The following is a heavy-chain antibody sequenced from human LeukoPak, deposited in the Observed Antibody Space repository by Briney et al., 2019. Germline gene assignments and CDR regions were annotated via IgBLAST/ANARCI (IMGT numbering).Heavy chain of an antibody. CDR1: GYTFTGYY. CDR3: GRDRGYSSSWYGY. D-gene: IGHD6-13*01. CDR2: INPNSGGT. J-gene: IGHJ4*02. V-gene: IGHV1-2*06. Sequence: ASVKVSCKASGYTFTGYYMHWVRQAPGQGLEWMGRINPNSGGTNYAQKFQGRVTMTRDTSISTAYMELSRLRSDDTAVYYCGRDRGYSSSWYGYWGQGTLVTVSS.